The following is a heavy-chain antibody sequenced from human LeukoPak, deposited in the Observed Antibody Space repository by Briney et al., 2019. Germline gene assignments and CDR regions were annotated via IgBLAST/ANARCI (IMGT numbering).Heavy chain of an antibody. CDR2: ISGSGGST. J-gene: IGHJ5*02. CDR1: GFTFSSYG. V-gene: IGHV3-23*01. Sequence: GGSLRLSCAASGFTFSSYGLTWVRQAPGKGLEWVSNISGSGGSTYYADSVKGRFTISRDNSKNTLYLQMNSLRAEDTAVYYCAKGLSSSWYRHENWFDPWGQGTLVTVSS. CDR3: AKGLSSSWYRHENWFDP. D-gene: IGHD6-13*01.